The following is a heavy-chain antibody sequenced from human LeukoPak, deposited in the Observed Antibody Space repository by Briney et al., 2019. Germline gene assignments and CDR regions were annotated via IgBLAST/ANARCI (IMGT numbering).Heavy chain of an antibody. CDR2: ISPITSTK. J-gene: IGHJ4*02. Sequence: PGGSLRLSCAASGFTFSSYSMNWVRQTPGKGLEWVSYISPITSTKYYADSVEGRFTISRVDARNSLSLQMDSLRAEDTAVYYCARESDKHYDFWSGYLALDYWGQGTLVTVSS. V-gene: IGHV3-48*04. D-gene: IGHD3-3*01. CDR3: ARESDKHYDFWSGYLALDY. CDR1: GFTFSSYS.